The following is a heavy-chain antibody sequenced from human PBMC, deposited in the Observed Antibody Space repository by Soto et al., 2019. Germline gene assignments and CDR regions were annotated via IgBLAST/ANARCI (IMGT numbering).Heavy chain of an antibody. CDR2: ISAYNGNT. D-gene: IGHD6-25*01. Sequence: ASVKVSCKASGYTFTSYGISWVRQAPGQGLEWMGWISAYNGNTNYAQKLQGRVTMTTDTSTSTAHMELRSLRSDDTAMYYCARGRPSATWRDYYYYMDVWGKGTTVTVSS. CDR1: GYTFTSYG. J-gene: IGHJ6*03. V-gene: IGHV1-18*01. CDR3: ARGRPSATWRDYYYYMDV.